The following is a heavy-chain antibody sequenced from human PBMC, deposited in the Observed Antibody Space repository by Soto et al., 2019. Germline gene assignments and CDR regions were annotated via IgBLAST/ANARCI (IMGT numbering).Heavy chain of an antibody. V-gene: IGHV3-23*01. J-gene: IGHJ4*02. Sequence: PGWSLRISCAASGFTFSSYAMSWVGQAPGKGLEWVSAISGSGGSTYYADSVKGRFTISRDNSKNTLYLQMNSLRAEDTAVYYCAKGQVGCSSTSCYLLDYWGQGT. CDR3: AKGQVGCSSTSCYLLDY. D-gene: IGHD2-2*01. CDR1: GFTFSSYA. CDR2: ISGSGGST.